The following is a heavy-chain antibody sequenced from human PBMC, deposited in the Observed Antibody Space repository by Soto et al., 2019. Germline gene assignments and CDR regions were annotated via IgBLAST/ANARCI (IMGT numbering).Heavy chain of an antibody. CDR3: AHFSDLEWFDP. Sequence: ETLSLTCTVSGGSISRYFWSWIRQSPGKGLEWIGYIFYTGSTTYNPSLKSRVTISIDTSKNQFSLKLSSLTAADTAVYYCAHFSDLEWFDPWGQGTLVTVSS. CDR2: IFYTGST. CDR1: GGSISRYF. D-gene: IGHD2-21*01. J-gene: IGHJ5*02. V-gene: IGHV4-59*01.